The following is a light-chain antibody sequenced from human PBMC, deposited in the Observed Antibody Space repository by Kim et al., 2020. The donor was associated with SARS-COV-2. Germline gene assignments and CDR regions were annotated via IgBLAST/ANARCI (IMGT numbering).Light chain of an antibody. CDR3: RKYNSAPWT. Sequence: ASVGDRVTITCRASQDIANSLAWYQQTPVKVPKVLIYAASTLQSGVPSRFSGSGSGTVFTLTISSLQTEDVSTYYCRKYNSAPWTFGPGTKVDIK. V-gene: IGKV1-27*01. J-gene: IGKJ1*01. CDR2: AAS. CDR1: QDIANS.